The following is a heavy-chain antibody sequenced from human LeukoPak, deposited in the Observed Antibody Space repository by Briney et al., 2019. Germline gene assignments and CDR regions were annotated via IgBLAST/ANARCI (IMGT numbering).Heavy chain of an antibody. CDR3: ARELGSYGRAFDI. J-gene: IGHJ3*02. V-gene: IGHV1-2*02. Sequence: GSSVKVSCKASGGTFSSYGISWVRQAPGQGLEWMGWINPNSGGTNYAQKFQGRVTVTRDTSISTAYMELSRLRSDDTAVYYCARELGSYGRAFDIWGQGTMVTVSS. CDR2: INPNSGGT. D-gene: IGHD1-26*01. CDR1: GGTFSSYG.